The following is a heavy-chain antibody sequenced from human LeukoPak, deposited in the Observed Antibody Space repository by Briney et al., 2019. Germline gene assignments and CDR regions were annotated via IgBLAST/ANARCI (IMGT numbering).Heavy chain of an antibody. CDR3: ARDQEGFDY. CDR1: GYTFTSYY. V-gene: IGHV1-46*01. Sequence: ASVKVSCKASGYTFTSYYMHWVRQAPGQGLEWMGMIYPRDGSTSYAQKFQGRVTVTRDTSTSAVHMELSGLRSEDTAVYYCARDQEGFDYWGQGTLVTVSS. J-gene: IGHJ4*02. CDR2: IYPRDGST.